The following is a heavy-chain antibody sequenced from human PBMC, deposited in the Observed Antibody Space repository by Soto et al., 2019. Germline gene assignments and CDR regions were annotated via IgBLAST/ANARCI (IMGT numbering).Heavy chain of an antibody. CDR3: ARVLGAADDPTLVYYFDY. V-gene: IGHV3-48*02. CDR2: ISTSSSTI. D-gene: IGHD6-13*01. CDR1: GFILSRYS. Sequence: GGSLRLSCAASGFILSRYSMNWVRQAPGKGLEWVSYISTSSSTIYYAGSVKGRFTISRDNARNSLYLQMNSLRDEDTAVYYCARVLGAADDPTLVYYFDYWGQGTLVTVSS. J-gene: IGHJ4*02.